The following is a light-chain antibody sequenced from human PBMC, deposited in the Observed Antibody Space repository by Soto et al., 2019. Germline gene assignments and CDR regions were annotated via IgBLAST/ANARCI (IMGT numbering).Light chain of an antibody. Sequence: QSVLTQPPSASGTPEQRVTISCSGSSSNIGSNAVNWYQQLPGTAPKLLIYDNNQRPSGVPDRFSGSKSGTSASLAISGLQSEDEAGYYCAAWDDSLNGVVFGGGTKLTVL. J-gene: IGLJ2*01. CDR3: AAWDDSLNGVV. CDR1: SSNIGSNA. CDR2: DNN. V-gene: IGLV1-44*01.